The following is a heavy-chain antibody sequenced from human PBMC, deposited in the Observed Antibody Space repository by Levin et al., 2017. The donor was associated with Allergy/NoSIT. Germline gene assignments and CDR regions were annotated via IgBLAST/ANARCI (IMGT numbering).Heavy chain of an antibody. Sequence: PGESLKISCAASGFTFSDYYMSWIRQAPGKGLEWVSYISSSSSYTNYADSVKGRFTISRDNAKSSLFLQMNSLRAEDTAVYYCARSLSPGRSKETFDYWGQGTLVTVSS. J-gene: IGHJ4*02. CDR2: ISSSSSYT. CDR3: ARSLSPGRSKETFDY. D-gene: IGHD5-24*01. CDR1: GFTFSDYY. V-gene: IGHV3-11*03.